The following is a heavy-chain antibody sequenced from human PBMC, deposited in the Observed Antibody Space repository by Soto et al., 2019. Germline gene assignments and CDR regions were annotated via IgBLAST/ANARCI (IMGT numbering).Heavy chain of an antibody. CDR3: AKSPYFFRGPLDY. D-gene: IGHD3-9*01. J-gene: IGHJ4*02. CDR1: GFTFSRYW. Sequence: GGSLRLSCAASGFTFSRYWMSWVRQAPGKGLEWVANIKQDGSEKYYVDSVKGRFTISRDNAKNSLYLQMNSLRAEDTAVYYCAKSPYFFRGPLDYWGQGTLVTVSS. V-gene: IGHV3-7*03. CDR2: IKQDGSEK.